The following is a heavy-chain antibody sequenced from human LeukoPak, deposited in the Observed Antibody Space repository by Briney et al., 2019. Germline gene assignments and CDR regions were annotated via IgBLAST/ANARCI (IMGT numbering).Heavy chain of an antibody. J-gene: IGHJ1*01. V-gene: IGHV3-66*01. Sequence: GGSLRLSCAASGFTVSDYYMSWVRQAPGKGLEWVSVIESVGITHYADSVKGRFTISRDESKNTVYLQIDRLKFEDTAVYYCARESRQTFEHWGQGTLVTVSS. CDR1: GFTVSDYY. CDR2: IESVGIT. CDR3: ARESRQTFEH.